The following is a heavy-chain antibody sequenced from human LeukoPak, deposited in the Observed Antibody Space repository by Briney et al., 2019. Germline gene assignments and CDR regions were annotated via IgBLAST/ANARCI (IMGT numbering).Heavy chain of an antibody. CDR2: INHSGST. CDR1: GGSFSGYY. V-gene: IGHV4-34*01. CDR3: AKGSWPLYYFDY. J-gene: IGHJ4*02. Sequence: PSETLSLTCAVYGGSFSGYYWSWIRQPPGKGLEWIGEINHSGSTNYNPSLKSRVTISVDTSKNQFSLKLSSVTAADTAVYYCAKGSWPLYYFDYWGQGTLVTVSS. D-gene: IGHD6-13*01.